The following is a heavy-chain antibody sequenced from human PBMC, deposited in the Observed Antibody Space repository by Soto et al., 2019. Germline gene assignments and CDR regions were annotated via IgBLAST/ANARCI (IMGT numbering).Heavy chain of an antibody. J-gene: IGHJ4*02. D-gene: IGHD2-15*01. CDR2: IVVGSGNT. V-gene: IGHV1-58*01. CDR1: GFTFTSSA. Sequence: ASVKVSCKASGFTFTSSAVQWVRQARGQRLEWIGWIVVGSGNTNYAQKFQERVTITRDMSTSTAYMELSSLRSEDTAVYYCAAEKYCSGADGGCPDLNYFDYWGQGTLVTVSS. CDR3: AAEKYCSGADGGCPDLNYFDY.